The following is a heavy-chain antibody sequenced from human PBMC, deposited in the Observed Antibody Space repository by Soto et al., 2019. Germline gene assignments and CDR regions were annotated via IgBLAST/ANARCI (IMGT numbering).Heavy chain of an antibody. V-gene: IGHV1-69*13. CDR3: ARDHRITMIVVVPYYYYYGMDV. CDR2: IIPIFGTA. CDR1: GGTFSSYA. J-gene: IGHJ6*02. D-gene: IGHD3-22*01. Sequence: RASVKVSCKASGGTFSSYAISWVRQAPGQGLEWMGGIIPIFGTANYAQKFQGRVTITADESTSTAYMELSSLRSEDTAVYYCARDHRITMIVVVPYYYYYGMDVWGQGTTVTVSS.